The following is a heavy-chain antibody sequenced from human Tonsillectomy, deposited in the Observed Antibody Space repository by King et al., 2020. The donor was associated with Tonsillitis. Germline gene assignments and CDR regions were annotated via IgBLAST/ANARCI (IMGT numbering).Heavy chain of an antibody. Sequence: WVRQMPGKGLEWMGIIYPGDSDTRYSPSFQGQVTISADKSISTAHLQWSSLKDSDTDMYYCARRLADRGSCMYVWGRRTTVTVSS. J-gene: IGHJ6*03. CDR3: ARRLADRGSCMYV. CDR2: IYPGDSDT. V-gene: IGHV5-51*01. D-gene: IGHD3-10*01.